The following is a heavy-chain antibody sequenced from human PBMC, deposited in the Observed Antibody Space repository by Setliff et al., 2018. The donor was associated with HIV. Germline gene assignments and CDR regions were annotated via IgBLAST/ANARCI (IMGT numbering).Heavy chain of an antibody. CDR1: GFTFSTYG. J-gene: IGHJ4*02. CDR2: IWYDASKK. CDR3: VKDVVKFWSGSGALDF. V-gene: IGHV3-33*06. D-gene: IGHD3-3*01. Sequence: ALRLSCAASGFTFSTYGMYWVRQAPGKGLEWVALIWYDASKKEYADSVKGRFNILRDDSKKTVDLQMNSLRADDTAVYYCVKDVVKFWSGSGALDFWGPGTLVTVLL.